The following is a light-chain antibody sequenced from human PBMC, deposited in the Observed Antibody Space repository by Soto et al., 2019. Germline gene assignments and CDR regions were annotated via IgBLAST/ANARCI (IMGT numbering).Light chain of an antibody. J-gene: IGKJ2*01. CDR3: HQYDTSPRT. Sequence: EIVLTQSPGTLSLSPGERATLSCRASQSISSNHLAWYQQKSGQAPRLLIYGTSSRATGTPDRFWGSGSGTDFTLTISRLEPEDLAVYYCHQYDTSPRTFGQGTKLEIK. CDR1: QSISSNH. CDR2: GTS. V-gene: IGKV3-20*01.